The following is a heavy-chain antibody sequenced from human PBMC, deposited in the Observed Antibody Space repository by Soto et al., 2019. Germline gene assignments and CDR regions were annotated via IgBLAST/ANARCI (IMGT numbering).Heavy chain of an antibody. CDR2: ISSSGSTI. Sequence: GGSLRLSCAASGFTFSDYYMSWIRQAPGKGLEWVSYISSSGSTIYYADSVKGRFTISRDNAKNSLYLQMNSLRAEDTAVYYCARDLSNTDYYGSGSPQYCFDYWGQGTLGTVSS. CDR3: ARDLSNTDYYGSGSPQYCFDY. V-gene: IGHV3-11*01. CDR1: GFTFSDYY. J-gene: IGHJ4*02. D-gene: IGHD3-10*01.